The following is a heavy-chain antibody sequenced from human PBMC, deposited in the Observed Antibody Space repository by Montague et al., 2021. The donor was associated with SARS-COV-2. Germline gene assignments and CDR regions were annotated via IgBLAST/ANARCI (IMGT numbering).Heavy chain of an antibody. CDR2: ISGDGGST. CDR1: GFTFDDYA. Sequence: SLRLSCAASGFTFDDYAMHWVRQAPGKGLEWVSLISGDGGSTYYADSVKGRFTISRDNSKNSLYLQMNSLRTEDTALYYCARRALNSSSYAFDIWGQGTMVTVSS. J-gene: IGHJ3*02. V-gene: IGHV3-43*02. CDR3: ARRALNSSSYAFDI. D-gene: IGHD6-6*01.